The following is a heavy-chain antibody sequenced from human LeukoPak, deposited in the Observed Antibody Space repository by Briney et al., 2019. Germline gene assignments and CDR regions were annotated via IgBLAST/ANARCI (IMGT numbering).Heavy chain of an antibody. D-gene: IGHD3-16*01. J-gene: IGHJ3*02. CDR1: GGSISGYY. CDR3: ARAGPTFYAFDI. CDR2: INHSGST. Sequence: ASETLSLTCTVSGGSISGYYWSWIRQPPGKGLEWIGEINHSGSTNYNPPLKSRVTISVDTSKNQFSLKLSSVTAADTAVYYCARAGPTFYAFDIWGQGTMVTVSS. V-gene: IGHV4-34*01.